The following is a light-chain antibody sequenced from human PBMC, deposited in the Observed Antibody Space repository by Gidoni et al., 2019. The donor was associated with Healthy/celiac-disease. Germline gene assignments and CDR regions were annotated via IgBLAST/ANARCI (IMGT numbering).Light chain of an antibody. J-gene: IGKJ1*01. CDR2: AAS. CDR1: QSISSY. V-gene: IGKV1-39*01. Sequence: IQTTQSPYSLSASVGDRVTITCLASQSISSYLNWYQQNPGKAPKLLIYAASSLQSGVPSRFSGSGSGTDFTLTISSLQPEDFATYYCQQSYSTPWTFGQGTKVEIK. CDR3: QQSYSTPWT.